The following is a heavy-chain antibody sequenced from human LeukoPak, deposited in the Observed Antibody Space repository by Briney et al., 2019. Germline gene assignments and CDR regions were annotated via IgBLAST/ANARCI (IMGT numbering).Heavy chain of an antibody. CDR1: GGTFSSYA. Sequence: ASVKVSCKASGGTFSSYAISWVRQAPGQGLEWMGWINPNSGGTNYAQKLQGRVTMTTDTSTSTAYMELRSLRSDDTAVYYCARVVAAGQMGYWGQGTLVTVPS. D-gene: IGHD2-15*01. J-gene: IGHJ4*02. CDR2: INPNSGGT. V-gene: IGHV1-18*01. CDR3: ARVVAAGQMGY.